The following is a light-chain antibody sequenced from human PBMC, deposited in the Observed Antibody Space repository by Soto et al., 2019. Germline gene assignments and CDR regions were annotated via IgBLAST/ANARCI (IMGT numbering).Light chain of an antibody. CDR3: QTWVTGIVV. J-gene: IGLJ2*01. CDR2: LNSDGSH. Sequence: QPVLTQSPSASASLGASVKLTCTLSSGHSNYAIAWHQQQPEKGPRYLMKLNSDGSHSKGDGIPDRFSGSSSGAERYLTISRLQSEDEADYYCQTWVTGIVVFGGGTKLTVL. V-gene: IGLV4-69*01. CDR1: SGHSNYA.